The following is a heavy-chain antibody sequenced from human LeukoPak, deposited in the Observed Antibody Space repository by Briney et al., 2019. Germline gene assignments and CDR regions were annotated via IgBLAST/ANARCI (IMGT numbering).Heavy chain of an antibody. Sequence: PGESLRLSCAASGFTFSSYGMHWVRQAPGKGLEWVAFIRYDGSNKYYADSVKGRFTISRDNSKNTLYLQMNSLRAEDTAAYYCAKDSKTYSGSYGVDYWGQGTLVTVSS. CDR2: IRYDGSNK. CDR1: GFTFSSYG. D-gene: IGHD1-26*01. CDR3: AKDSKTYSGSYGVDY. V-gene: IGHV3-30*02. J-gene: IGHJ4*02.